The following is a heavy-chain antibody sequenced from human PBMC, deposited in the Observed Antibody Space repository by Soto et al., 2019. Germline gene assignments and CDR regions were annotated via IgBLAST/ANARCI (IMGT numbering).Heavy chain of an antibody. D-gene: IGHD2-8*01. CDR2: IYPDSGGT. CDR3: RVTGVSEVDY. V-gene: IGHV1-2*02. J-gene: IGHJ4*02. Sequence: GASVNVSCKPSGYTFSGFYIHWVRQAPGQGLESMGWIYPDSGGTDYAQKFQGRVTMTRDTSISTAYMELSRLRSDDTAVYYCRVTGVSEVDYWGQGTLVTVSS. CDR1: GYTFSGFY.